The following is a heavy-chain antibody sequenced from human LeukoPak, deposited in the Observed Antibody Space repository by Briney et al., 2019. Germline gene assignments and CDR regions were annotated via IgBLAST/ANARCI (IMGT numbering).Heavy chain of an antibody. J-gene: IGHJ2*01. D-gene: IGHD4-17*01. CDR1: GGSMSSYY. V-gene: IGHV4-59*08. Sequence: SETLSLTRTVSGGSMSSYYCSWIRQPPGKGLEFIGYIHYSGSTNYNPSLKSRVTISVDTSKNHFSLKLSSVTAADTAVYYCARTGYGDHFNLWGRGTLVTVSS. CDR2: IHYSGST. CDR3: ARTGYGDHFNL.